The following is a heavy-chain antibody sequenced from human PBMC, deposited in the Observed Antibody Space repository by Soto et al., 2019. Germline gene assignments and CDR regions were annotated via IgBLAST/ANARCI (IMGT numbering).Heavy chain of an antibody. CDR2: IYPTNSDS. V-gene: IGHV5-51*01. J-gene: IGHJ6*02. CDR1: GYRFTSYW. Sequence: XDSLKVSWKCSGYRFTSYWIALVRQMPGKGLEWMGIIYPTNSDSKYSPSFQGQVTISADKSISTAYLQWSSLKASDTAMYYCARHRAVAGTPDYYYDMDVCGQRTTVTVSS. CDR3: ARHRAVAGTPDYYYDMDV. D-gene: IGHD6-19*01.